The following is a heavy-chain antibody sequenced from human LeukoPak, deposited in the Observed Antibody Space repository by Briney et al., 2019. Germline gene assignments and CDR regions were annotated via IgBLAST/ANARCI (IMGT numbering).Heavy chain of an antibody. Sequence: GASVKVSCKASGYTFTSYGITWVRQAPGQGLEWMGWVGSYSGNINYAEKFQGRVTMTTDTSTSTACMELRSLRSDDTAVYYCARVVAKVGTDYWGQGSLVTVSS. CDR3: ARVVAKVGTDY. CDR2: VGSYSGNI. CDR1: GYTFTSYG. V-gene: IGHV1-18*01. D-gene: IGHD5-12*01. J-gene: IGHJ4*02.